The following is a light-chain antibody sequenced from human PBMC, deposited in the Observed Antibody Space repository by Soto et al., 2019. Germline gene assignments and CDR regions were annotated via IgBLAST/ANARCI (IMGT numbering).Light chain of an antibody. J-gene: IGLJ1*01. CDR2: EGS. V-gene: IGLV2-23*01. CDR3: CSYAGSSTFYV. Sequence: QSALTQPASVSWSPGQSITISCTGTSSDVGNYNVVSWYQQHPGKAPKLMIYEGSKRPSGVSNRFSGSKSVNTASLTISGLQAEDEADYYCCSYAGSSTFYVFGSGTKLTVL. CDR1: SSDVGNYNV.